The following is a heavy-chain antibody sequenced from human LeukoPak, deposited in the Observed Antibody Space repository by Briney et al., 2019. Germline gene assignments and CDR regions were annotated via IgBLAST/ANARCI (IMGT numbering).Heavy chain of an antibody. CDR3: ARDGLDGSGSYFVIRNYYYGMDV. D-gene: IGHD3-10*01. CDR2: IYYSGST. CDR1: GGSISSGGYY. Sequence: PSETLSLTCTVSGGSISSGGYYWGWIRQPPGKGLEWIGSIYYSGSTYYNPSLKSRVTISVDTSKNQFSLKLSSVTAADTAVYYCARDGLDGSGSYFVIRNYYYGMDVWGQGTTVTVSS. V-gene: IGHV4-39*07. J-gene: IGHJ6*02.